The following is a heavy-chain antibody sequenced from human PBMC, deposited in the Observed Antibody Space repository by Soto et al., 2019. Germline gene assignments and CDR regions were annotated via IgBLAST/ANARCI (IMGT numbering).Heavy chain of an antibody. Sequence: SGGSLRLSCAASGFTFSGYAMHWVRQAPGKGLEWVAVISYDGSNKYYADSVKGRFTISRDNSKNTLYLQMNSLRAEDTAVYYCAREVDTAMVKGFDYWGQGTLVTVSS. D-gene: IGHD5-18*01. CDR1: GFTFSGYA. CDR2: ISYDGSNK. J-gene: IGHJ4*02. V-gene: IGHV3-30-3*01. CDR3: AREVDTAMVKGFDY.